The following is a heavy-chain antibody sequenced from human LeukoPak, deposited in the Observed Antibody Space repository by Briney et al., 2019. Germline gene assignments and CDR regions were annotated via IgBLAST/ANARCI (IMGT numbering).Heavy chain of an antibody. CDR2: IKQDGSEK. CDR3: AGDDSSGWYYFDY. CDR1: GFTFSSYW. Sequence: GGSLRLSCAASGFTFSSYWMSWVRQAPGKGLEWVANIKQDGSEKYYVDSVKGRFTISRDNAKNSLYLQMNSLRAEDTAVYHCAGDDSSGWYYFDYWGQGTLVTVSS. D-gene: IGHD6-19*01. V-gene: IGHV3-7*01. J-gene: IGHJ4*02.